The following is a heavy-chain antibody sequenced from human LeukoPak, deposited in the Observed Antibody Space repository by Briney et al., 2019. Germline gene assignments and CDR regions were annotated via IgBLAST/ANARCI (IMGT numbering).Heavy chain of an antibody. D-gene: IGHD3-10*01. CDR3: AKIDSYGSGSPYPNGAFDI. J-gene: IGHJ3*02. Sequence: GGSLRLSCAASGFIFSNYGMHWVRQTPGKGLEWVSFISSSSGSIYYAHSVKGRFTISRDNSKNSLHLHMDSLRVEDTAVYYCAKIDSYGSGSPYPNGAFDIWGQGTMVTVSS. V-gene: IGHV3-21*01. CDR1: GFIFSNYG. CDR2: ISSSSGSI.